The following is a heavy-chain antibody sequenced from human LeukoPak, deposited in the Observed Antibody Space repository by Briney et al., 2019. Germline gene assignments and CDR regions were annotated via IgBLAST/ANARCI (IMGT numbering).Heavy chain of an antibody. D-gene: IGHD3-10*01. CDR2: IYYSGST. Sequence: PSQTLSLTCTVSGGSISSGGYYWSWIRQHPGKGLEWIGYIYYSGSTYYNPSLKSRVTISLDTSNNHFSLKLSSVTAADTAVYYCARYDSGTFYKANWFDPWGQGTLVTVSS. J-gene: IGHJ5*02. V-gene: IGHV4-31*03. CDR3: ARYDSGTFYKANWFDP. CDR1: GGSISSGGYY.